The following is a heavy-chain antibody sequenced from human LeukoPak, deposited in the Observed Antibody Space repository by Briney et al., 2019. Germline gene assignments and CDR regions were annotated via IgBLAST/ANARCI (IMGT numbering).Heavy chain of an antibody. CDR1: GASLNSYY. CDR3: AREGRYGDYEGY. CDR2: IYSGGST. D-gene: IGHD4-17*01. V-gene: IGHV4-4*07. Sequence: SETLSLTCTVSGASLNSYYWSWIRQPAGKGLEWIGRIYSGGSTNYNPSLKSRVTLSVDTSKDQFSLRLSSLTVADTAVYYCAREGRYGDYEGYWGQGTLVTVSS. J-gene: IGHJ4*02.